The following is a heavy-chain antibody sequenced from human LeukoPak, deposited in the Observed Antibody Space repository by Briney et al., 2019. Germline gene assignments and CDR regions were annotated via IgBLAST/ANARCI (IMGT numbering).Heavy chain of an antibody. CDR2: ITGSGGNT. Sequence: GASLRLSCAASGFTFSNYAMSWVRQAPGKGLEWVSAITGSGGNTYYADSVNGRFTISRDNSKNTVFLQMNSLGAEDTAVYYCAKWGDYDVLTGYYVSDYWGQGTLVTVSS. J-gene: IGHJ4*02. CDR3: AKWGDYDVLTGYYVSDY. CDR1: GFTFSNYA. D-gene: IGHD3-9*01. V-gene: IGHV3-23*01.